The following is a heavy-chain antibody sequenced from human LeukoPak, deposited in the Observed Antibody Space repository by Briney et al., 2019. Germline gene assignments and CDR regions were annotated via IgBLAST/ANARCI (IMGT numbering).Heavy chain of an antibody. CDR1: GASIGRYY. V-gene: IGHV4-59*01. CDR2: IFSSGGT. CDR3: ARKSTAAAASHL. J-gene: IGHJ2*01. Sequence: SETLSLTCTVSGASIGRYYWSWFRQPPGKGLECIGYIFSSGGTKYNPSLESLLTISVDTSRDQVSLSLTSMTPADTAVYYRARKSTAAAASHLWGRGTLVTVSS. D-gene: IGHD2-2*01.